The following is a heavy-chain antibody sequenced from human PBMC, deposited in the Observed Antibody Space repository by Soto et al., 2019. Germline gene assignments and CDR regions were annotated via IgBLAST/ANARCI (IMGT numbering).Heavy chain of an antibody. CDR1: GFTFSSYA. J-gene: IGHJ4*02. Sequence: GSLRLSCAASGFTFSSYAINWVRQAPGKGLEWVSVISGSGDSTYYADSVKGRFIISRDNSKNTLYLQMNSLRAEDTAIYYCAKVSSRGYAGFFDLWGQGTLVTVSS. CDR2: ISGSGDST. D-gene: IGHD2-8*01. V-gene: IGHV3-23*01. CDR3: AKVSSRGYAGFFDL.